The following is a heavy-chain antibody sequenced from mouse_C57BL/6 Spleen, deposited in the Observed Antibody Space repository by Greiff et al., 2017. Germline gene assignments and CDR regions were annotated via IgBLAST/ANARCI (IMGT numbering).Heavy chain of an antibody. J-gene: IGHJ4*01. CDR3: ARHSDAMDY. V-gene: IGHV5-15*01. CDR1: GFTFSDYG. CDR2: ISNLAYSI. Sequence: EVKVVESGGGLVQPGGSLKLSCAASGFTFSDYGMAWVRQAPRKGPEWVAFISNLAYSIYYADTVTGRSTISRENAKNTLYLEMSSLRSEDTAMYYCARHSDAMDYWGQGTSVTVSS.